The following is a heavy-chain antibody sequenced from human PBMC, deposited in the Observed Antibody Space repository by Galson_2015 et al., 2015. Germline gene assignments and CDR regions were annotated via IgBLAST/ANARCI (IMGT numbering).Heavy chain of an antibody. J-gene: IGHJ4*02. Sequence: SLRLSCAASGFTFSSSIMNWVRQAPGKGLEWVSSISSSSSYIYYADSVKGRFTISRDNAKNSLYLQMNSLRAEDAAVYYCASGGGSGSYRYFDYWGQGTLVTVSS. V-gene: IGHV3-21*01. CDR1: GFTFSSSI. CDR3: ASGGGSGSYRYFDY. CDR2: ISSSSSYI. D-gene: IGHD3-10*01.